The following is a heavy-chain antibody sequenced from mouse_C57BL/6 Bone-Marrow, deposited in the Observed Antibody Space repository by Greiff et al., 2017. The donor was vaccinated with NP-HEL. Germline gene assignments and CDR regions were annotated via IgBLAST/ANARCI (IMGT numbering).Heavy chain of an antibody. J-gene: IGHJ4*01. CDR2: INPNNGGT. V-gene: IGHV1-26*01. D-gene: IGHD1-1*01. CDR3: AREYYYGSSYSYYYAMDY. CDR1: GYTFTDYY. Sequence: EVQLQQSGPELVKPGASVKISCKASGYTFTDYYMNWVKQSHGKSLEWIGDINPNNGGTSYNQKFKGKATLTVDKSSSTAYMELRSLTSEDSAVYYCAREYYYGSSYSYYYAMDYWGQGTSVTVSS.